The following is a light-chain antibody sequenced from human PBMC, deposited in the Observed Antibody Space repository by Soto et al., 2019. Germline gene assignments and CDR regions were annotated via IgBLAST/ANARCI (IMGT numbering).Light chain of an antibody. J-gene: IGKJ1*01. V-gene: IGKV3-15*01. CDR3: QQYHNLWA. CDR1: HYIYSN. Sequence: EIGMTQSPATLSVSPGERATLSCTASHYIYSNVAWFQQRPGQAPRLLIYRASTRATGTPARFSGSGSGTEFTLTITSLQSEDFALYYCQQYHNLWAFGQGTEVEIK. CDR2: RAS.